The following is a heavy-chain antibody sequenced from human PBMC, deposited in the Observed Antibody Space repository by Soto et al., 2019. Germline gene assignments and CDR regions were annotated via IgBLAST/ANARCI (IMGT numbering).Heavy chain of an antibody. V-gene: IGHV1-2*04. Sequence: GASVKVSCKASGYTFTGYYMHWVRQAPGQGLEWMGWINPNSGGTNYAQKFQGWVTMTRDTSISTAYMELSRLRSDDTAVYYCAAVLDYDILTGYRLGMDVWGQGTTVTVSS. J-gene: IGHJ6*02. CDR2: INPNSGGT. D-gene: IGHD3-9*01. CDR1: GYTFTGYY. CDR3: AAVLDYDILTGYRLGMDV.